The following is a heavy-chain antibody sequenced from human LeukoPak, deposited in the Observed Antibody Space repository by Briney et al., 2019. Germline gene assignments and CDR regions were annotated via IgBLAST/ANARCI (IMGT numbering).Heavy chain of an antibody. Sequence: GASVKVSCKASGYTFTGYYMHWVRQAPGQGLEWMGWINPNSGGTNYAQKFQGRVTMTRDTSISTAYMELSRLRSDDTAVYYCARGGIRFLEWFLDAFDIWGQGTMVTVSS. D-gene: IGHD3-3*01. V-gene: IGHV1-2*02. CDR2: INPNSGGT. CDR3: ARGGIRFLEWFLDAFDI. J-gene: IGHJ3*02. CDR1: GYTFTGYY.